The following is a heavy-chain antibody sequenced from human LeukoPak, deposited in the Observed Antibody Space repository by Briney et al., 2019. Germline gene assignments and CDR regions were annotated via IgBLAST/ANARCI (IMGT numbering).Heavy chain of an antibody. Sequence: LRLSCAASGFTFSSYAMSWARQAPGKGLEWVAVISYDGSNTLYTDSVKGRFTVSRDDSKNTVYLQMNSPRGDDTTVYHCARDPQRWQQLPHYWCLDLWGRGTLVTVSS. D-gene: IGHD5-24*01. CDR1: GFTFSSYA. V-gene: IGHV3-30*10. J-gene: IGHJ2*01. CDR2: ISYDGSNT. CDR3: ARDPQRWQQLPHYWCLDL.